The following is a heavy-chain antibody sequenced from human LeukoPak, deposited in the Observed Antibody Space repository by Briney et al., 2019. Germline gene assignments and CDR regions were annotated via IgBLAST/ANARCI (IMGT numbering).Heavy chain of an antibody. J-gene: IGHJ4*02. V-gene: IGHV3-7*01. Sequence: PGGSLRLSCVASGFTFGSRWMTWVRQSTGKGLEGVASINEDGSAQYYVDSVNGRFTISRDNAKNSLFLQMNNLRVEDTAVYFCVDLGHRDCGQGTQVTVSS. CDR1: GFTFGSRW. CDR3: VDLGHRD. D-gene: IGHD3-16*01. CDR2: INEDGSAQ.